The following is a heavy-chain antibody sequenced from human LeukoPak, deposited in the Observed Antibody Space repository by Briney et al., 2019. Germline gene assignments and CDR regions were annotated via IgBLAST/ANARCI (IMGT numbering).Heavy chain of an antibody. CDR3: AKDRGPGIAAHVDY. D-gene: IGHD6-13*01. CDR2: IKQDGSEK. CDR1: GFTFSSSY. V-gene: IGHV3-7*03. Sequence: GGSLRLSCAVSGFTFSSSYMNWVRQAPGKGLEWVANIKQDGSEKYYVDSVKGRFTISRDNAQNSLYLQMNSLRAEDTALYYCAKDRGPGIAAHVDYWGQGTLVTVSS. J-gene: IGHJ4*02.